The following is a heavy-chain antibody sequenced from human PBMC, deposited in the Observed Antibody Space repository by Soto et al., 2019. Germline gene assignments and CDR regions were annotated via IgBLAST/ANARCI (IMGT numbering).Heavy chain of an antibody. CDR1: GFTFDDYT. CDR3: AILDTPSMDV. Sequence: GGSLRLSCAASGFTFDDYTMHWVRQAPGKGLEWVSLISWDGGSTYYADSVKGRFTISRDNSKNSLYLQMNSLRTEDTALYYCAILDTPSMDVWGQGTTVTVSS. D-gene: IGHD5-18*01. J-gene: IGHJ6*02. CDR2: ISWDGGST. V-gene: IGHV3-43*01.